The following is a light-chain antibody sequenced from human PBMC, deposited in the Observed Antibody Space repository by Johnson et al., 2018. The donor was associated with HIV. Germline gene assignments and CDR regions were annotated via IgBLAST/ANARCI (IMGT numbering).Light chain of an antibody. Sequence: QSVLTQPPSVSAAPGQKVTISCSGSSSNIGNNYVSWYQQLPGAAPKLFIYDNHKRPSGIPDRFSGPKSGTSATPAITGLQTGDEADYYCGTWDSSLSAGEVFGTGTKVTVL. J-gene: IGLJ1*01. CDR1: SSNIGNNY. CDR2: DNH. V-gene: IGLV1-51*01. CDR3: GTWDSSLSAGEV.